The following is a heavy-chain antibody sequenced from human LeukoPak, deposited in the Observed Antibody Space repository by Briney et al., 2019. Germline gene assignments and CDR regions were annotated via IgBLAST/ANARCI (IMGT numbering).Heavy chain of an antibody. V-gene: IGHV1-18*01. J-gene: IGHJ5*02. CDR3: ARAPLWFGKENWFDP. CDR1: GYTFTSYG. CDR2: ISAYNGNT. Sequence: ASVKVSCKASGYTFTSYGISWVRQAPGQGLEWMGWISAYNGNTNYAQKLQGRVTMTTDTSTSTAYMELRSLRSDDTAVYYCARAPLWFGKENWFDPWGQGTLVTVSS. D-gene: IGHD3-10*01.